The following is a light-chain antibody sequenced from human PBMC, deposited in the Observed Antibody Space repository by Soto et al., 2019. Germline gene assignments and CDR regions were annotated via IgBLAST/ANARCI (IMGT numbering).Light chain of an antibody. CDR3: QQYYSTSST. J-gene: IGKJ1*01. CDR1: QSVLYSSNNKNY. V-gene: IGKV4-1*01. CDR2: WAS. Sequence: DIVMTQSPDSLAVSLGERATINCKSSQSVLYSSNNKNYLAWYQQKPGQPPKLLIYWASTRESGVPDRFSGSGSGTDFTLTISSLQAEDGAVYYCQQYYSTSSTFGQGTKVEIK.